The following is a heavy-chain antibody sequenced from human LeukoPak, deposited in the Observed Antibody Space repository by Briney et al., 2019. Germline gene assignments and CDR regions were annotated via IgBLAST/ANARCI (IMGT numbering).Heavy chain of an antibody. D-gene: IGHD2-2*02. CDR1: GYTFTSYG. Sequence: VASVKVSCKASGYTFTSYGISWVRQAPGQGLEWMGWISAYKGNTNYAQKLQGRVTMTTDTSTSTAYMELRSLRSDDTAVYYCARYCSSTSCYTDYWGQGTLVPVSS. J-gene: IGHJ4*02. V-gene: IGHV1-18*01. CDR3: ARYCSSTSCYTDY. CDR2: ISAYKGNT.